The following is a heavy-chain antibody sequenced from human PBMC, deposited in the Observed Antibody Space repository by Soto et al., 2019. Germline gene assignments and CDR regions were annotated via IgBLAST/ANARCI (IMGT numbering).Heavy chain of an antibody. J-gene: IGHJ6*02. CDR2: ISYDGSNK. CDR3: ARGGSSWYLNYYYYGMDV. Sequence: GGSLRLSCAASGFTFSSYAMHWVRQAPGKGLEWVAVISYDGSNKYYADSAKGRFTISRDNSKNTLYLQMNSLRAEDTAVYYCARGGSSWYLNYYYYGMDVWGQGTTVTVSS. D-gene: IGHD6-13*01. V-gene: IGHV3-30-3*01. CDR1: GFTFSSYA.